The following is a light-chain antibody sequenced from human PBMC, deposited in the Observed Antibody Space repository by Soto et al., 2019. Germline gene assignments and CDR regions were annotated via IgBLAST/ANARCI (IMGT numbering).Light chain of an antibody. Sequence: NFMLTQPHSVSESPGKTVTISCTRSSGSFASNYVQWYQQRPGSAPTTVIYEDNHRPSGVPDRFSGSIDSSSNSASLTISGLKTDGEADYYWQSYDSSNLVFGSGTKLTV. V-gene: IGLV6-57*03. CDR2: EDN. CDR1: SGSFASNY. J-gene: IGLJ1*01. CDR3: QSYDSSNLV.